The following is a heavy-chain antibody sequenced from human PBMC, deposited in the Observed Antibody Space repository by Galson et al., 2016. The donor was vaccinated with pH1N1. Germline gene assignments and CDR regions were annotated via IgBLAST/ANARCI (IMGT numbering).Heavy chain of an antibody. D-gene: IGHD3-10*01. Sequence: SVKVSCKASGGTLSSNGISWVRQAPGQGLEWVGGINPIFGTPNYAQKFQGRVTISADKSTSTAYMELSSLIFDDTAVYYCAGPGAGREVLRHYYYYMDVWGKGTTVTVSS. J-gene: IGHJ6*03. CDR1: GGTLSSNG. V-gene: IGHV1-69*06. CDR2: INPIFGTP. CDR3: AGPGAGREVLRHYYYYMDV.